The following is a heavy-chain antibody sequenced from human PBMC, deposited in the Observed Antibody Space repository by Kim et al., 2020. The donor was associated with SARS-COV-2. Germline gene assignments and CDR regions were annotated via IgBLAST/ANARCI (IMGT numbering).Heavy chain of an antibody. CDR3: AKEGRFGELLYYYGMDV. D-gene: IGHD3-10*01. J-gene: IGHJ6*02. CDR2: ISGSGGST. V-gene: IGHV3-23*01. CDR1: GFTFSSYA. Sequence: GGSLRLSCAASGFTFSSYAMSRVRQAPGKGLEWVSAISGSGGSTYYADSVKGRFTISRDNSKNTLYLQMNSLRAEDTAVYYCAKEGRFGELLYYYGMDVWGQGTTVTVSS.